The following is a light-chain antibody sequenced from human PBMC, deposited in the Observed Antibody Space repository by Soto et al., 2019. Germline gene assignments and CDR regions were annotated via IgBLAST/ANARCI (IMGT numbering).Light chain of an antibody. V-gene: IGKV1-27*01. J-gene: IGKJ4*01. CDR3: QKYDTAPRT. Sequence: DIQMTQSPSSLSASVGDRVTITCRASQDINNYLAWYQQRPGKVPKLLIYAASTLQSAVPSRFSGSGSGTDFTLTISSLQPEDVASYYCQKYDTAPRTFGGGTRVEVK. CDR2: AAS. CDR1: QDINNY.